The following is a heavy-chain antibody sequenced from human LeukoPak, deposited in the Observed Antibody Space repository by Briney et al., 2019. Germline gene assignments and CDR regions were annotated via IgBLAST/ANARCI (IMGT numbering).Heavy chain of an antibody. CDR3: ARVRFRLWLRGGRDWFDP. V-gene: IGHV1-46*01. J-gene: IGHJ5*02. D-gene: IGHD5-18*01. CDR1: GYTFTSYY. Sequence: ASVKVSCKASGYTFTSYYMHWVRQAPGQGLEWMGIINPSGSSTSYAQKFQGRVTMTRDTSTSTVYMELSSLRSEDTAVYYCARVRFRLWLRGGRDWFDPWGQGTLVTVSS. CDR2: INPSGSST.